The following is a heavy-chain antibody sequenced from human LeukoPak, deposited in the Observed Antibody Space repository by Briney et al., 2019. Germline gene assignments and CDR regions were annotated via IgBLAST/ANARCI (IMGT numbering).Heavy chain of an antibody. CDR2: IYYSGST. CDR3: ARFYYGSGSAYFDY. Sequence: SETLSLTCIVPVGSISSSNYYWGWIRQPPGKWLEWIGTIYYSGSTYYNPSLKSRGTISVDTSKKQFSLKLSSVTAADTAVYYCARFYYGSGSAYFDYWGQGTLVTVSS. V-gene: IGHV4-39*01. J-gene: IGHJ4*02. CDR1: VGSISSSNYY. D-gene: IGHD3-10*01.